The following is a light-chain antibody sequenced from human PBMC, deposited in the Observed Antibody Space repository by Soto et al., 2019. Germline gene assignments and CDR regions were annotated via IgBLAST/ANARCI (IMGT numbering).Light chain of an antibody. CDR3: QQYNNWPLT. CDR2: GAS. CDR1: QSVSSN. Sequence: EIVMTQSPATLSVSPGERATLSCRASQSVSSNLAWYQQKPGQAPRLLIYGASTRAPGLPARFSVGGSGTEFTRTISSLQSEDFAVYYCQQYNNWPLTFGGGTKVEIK. J-gene: IGKJ4*01. V-gene: IGKV3-15*01.